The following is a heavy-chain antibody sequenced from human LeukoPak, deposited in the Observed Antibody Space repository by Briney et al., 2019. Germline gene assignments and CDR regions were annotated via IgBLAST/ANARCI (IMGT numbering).Heavy chain of an antibody. Sequence: SETLSLTCTVSGVSISSSNSYWGWLRQPPGRGLEWIGRVYTSGSTTYNPSLKSRVTMSIDTSKNQFSLKVSSVTATDTAVYYCARDSGTTGEVKFDPWGQGTLVTVSS. D-gene: IGHD3-10*01. CDR3: ARDSGTTGEVKFDP. J-gene: IGHJ5*02. V-gene: IGHV4-39*07. CDR2: VYTSGST. CDR1: GVSISSSNSY.